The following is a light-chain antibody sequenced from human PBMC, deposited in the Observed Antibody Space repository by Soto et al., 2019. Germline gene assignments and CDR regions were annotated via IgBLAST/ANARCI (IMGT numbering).Light chain of an antibody. CDR3: AAWDDSLNVVV. CDR2: SNN. Sequence: QSVLTQPPSASGTPGQRVTMSCSGSSSNIGSNTVSWYHQLPGAAPKLLIYSNNQRPSGVPDRLSGSKSGTSASLAISGLQSEDEADYYCAAWDDSLNVVVFGGGTQLTVL. J-gene: IGLJ7*01. CDR1: SSNIGSNT. V-gene: IGLV1-44*01.